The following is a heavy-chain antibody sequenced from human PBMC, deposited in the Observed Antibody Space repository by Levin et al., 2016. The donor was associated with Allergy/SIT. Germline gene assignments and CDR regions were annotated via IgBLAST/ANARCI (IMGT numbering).Heavy chain of an antibody. CDR2: IKQDGSQI. CDR1: GFSFNSYW. CDR3: ARGRDYSSSEFFDP. Sequence: GESLKISCVASGFSFNSYWMSWVRQSPGKGLEWVANIKQDGSQIYYVDFVKGRFTVSRDNAKNSLYLQMNSLRAEDTAVYYCARGRDYSSSEFFDPWGQGTLVTVSS. D-gene: IGHD6-6*01. V-gene: IGHV3-7*04. J-gene: IGHJ5*02.